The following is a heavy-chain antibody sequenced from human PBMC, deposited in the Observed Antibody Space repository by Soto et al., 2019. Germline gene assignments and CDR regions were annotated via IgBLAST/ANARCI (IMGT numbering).Heavy chain of an antibody. V-gene: IGHV1-18*01. D-gene: IGHD3-10*01. CDR3: ESEMVRGVGSDY. J-gene: IGHJ4*02. Sequence: QVQLVQSGAEVKKPGASVKVSCKASGYTFTSYGISWVRQAPGQGLEWMGWISTYNGNTKYEQKHQGRVNMTRDTGRGTAYVYPISISSEDTAVFYCESEMVRGVGSDYWGQGTLVTVSS. CDR2: ISTYNGNT. CDR1: GYTFTSYG.